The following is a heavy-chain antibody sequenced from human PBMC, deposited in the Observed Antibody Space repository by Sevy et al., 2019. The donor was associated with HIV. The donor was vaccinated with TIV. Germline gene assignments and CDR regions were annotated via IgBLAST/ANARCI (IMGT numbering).Heavy chain of an antibody. CDR3: AREGCTIPHDY. CDR2: LSFGIGGI. D-gene: IGHD2-2*02. J-gene: IGHJ4*02. Sequence: GGSRRLSCAASGFTFSKYSMSWVRQPPGKGLEWVSTLSFGIGGINYADSVKGRFTISRDNFKSSVYLQMNNLSPKDTDVYYCAREGCTIPHDYWGQGTMVTVSS. CDR1: GFTFSKYS. V-gene: IGHV3-23*01.